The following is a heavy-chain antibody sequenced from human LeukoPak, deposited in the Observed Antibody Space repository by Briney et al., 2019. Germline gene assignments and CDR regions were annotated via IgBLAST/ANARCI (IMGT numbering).Heavy chain of an antibody. J-gene: IGHJ5*02. CDR2: IYYSGST. D-gene: IGHD3-3*01. Sequence: SETLSLTCTVSGGSISSYYWSWIRQPPGKGLEWIGYIYYSGSTNYNPSLKSRVTISVDTSRNQFSLKLSSVTAADTAVYYCARLSGITIFGVVIIGWFDPWGQGTLVTVSS. V-gene: IGHV4-59*08. CDR1: GGSISSYY. CDR3: ARLSGITIFGVVIIGWFDP.